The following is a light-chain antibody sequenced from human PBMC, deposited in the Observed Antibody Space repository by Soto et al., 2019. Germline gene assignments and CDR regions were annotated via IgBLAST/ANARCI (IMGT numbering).Light chain of an antibody. CDR2: DVS. V-gene: IGLV2-14*03. CDR3: RSYRSPSSDV. Sequence: QSALTQPASVSGSPGQSITISCTGTTSDIGGYNSVSWYQQHPGKAPKLMIYDVSNRPSGVSNRFSGSKSGNTASLSISGLQAEDEADYYCRSYRSPSSDVFGTGTKLTVL. J-gene: IGLJ1*01. CDR1: TSDIGGYNS.